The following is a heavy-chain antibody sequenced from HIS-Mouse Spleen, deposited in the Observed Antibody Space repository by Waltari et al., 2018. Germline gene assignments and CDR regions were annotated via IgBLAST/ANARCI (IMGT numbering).Heavy chain of an antibody. J-gene: IGHJ2*01. CDR1: GCAISSGGYY. Sequence: HLQLQESGPGLVTASETLSATCAVPGCAISSGGYYWGCVRQPQGKGLEWIVSIYYRGSNYYNPSLKSRVTISVDTSKNQFSLKLSSVTAADTAVYYCAREIPYSSSWYDWYFDLWGRGTLVTVSS. CDR2: IYYRGSN. D-gene: IGHD6-13*01. V-gene: IGHV4-39*07. CDR3: AREIPYSSSWYDWYFDL.